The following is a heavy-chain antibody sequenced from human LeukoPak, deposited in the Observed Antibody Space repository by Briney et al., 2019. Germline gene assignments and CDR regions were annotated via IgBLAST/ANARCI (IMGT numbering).Heavy chain of an antibody. CDR2: ISAHNGDT. D-gene: IGHD1-26*01. CDR1: GYTFTSYG. CDR3: ARDLKRTVGATTASDY. J-gene: IGHJ4*02. V-gene: IGHV1-18*01. Sequence: ASVKVSCKASGYTFTSYGISLVRQAPGQGLEWMGWISAHNGDTNYAQKFQGRVSMTTDTSTSTGYMELRSLTSDDTAVYYCARDLKRTVGATTASDYWGQGTLVTVS.